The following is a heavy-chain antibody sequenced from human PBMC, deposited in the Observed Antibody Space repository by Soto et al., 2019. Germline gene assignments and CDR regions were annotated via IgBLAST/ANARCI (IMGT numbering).Heavy chain of an antibody. Sequence: GGSLRLSCAASGFTFSSYGMHWVRQAPGKGLEWVASIKQDGSEKYYVDSMKDRFTISRDNAKNSLYLQMNSLRAEDTAVYYCAREGKTTVDYWGQGTLVTVSS. J-gene: IGHJ4*02. V-gene: IGHV3-7*01. CDR2: IKQDGSEK. CDR1: GFTFSSYG. CDR3: AREGKTTVDY.